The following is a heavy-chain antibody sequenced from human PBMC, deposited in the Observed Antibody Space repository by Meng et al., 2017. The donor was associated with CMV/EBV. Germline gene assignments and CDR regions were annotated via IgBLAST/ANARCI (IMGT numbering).Heavy chain of an antibody. Sequence: GESLKISCAASGFSFSNFAMTWVRQAPGKGLEWVSVIDTGATRTYYADSVKGRFIVTREDFKNTLFLQMNSLRAEDTAVYYCAKDLSFGYSSGVFDPWGQGNLVTVSS. CDR1: GFSFSNFA. CDR3: AKDLSFGYSSGVFDP. J-gene: IGHJ5*02. CDR2: IDTGATRT. V-gene: IGHV3-23*03. D-gene: IGHD5-18*01.